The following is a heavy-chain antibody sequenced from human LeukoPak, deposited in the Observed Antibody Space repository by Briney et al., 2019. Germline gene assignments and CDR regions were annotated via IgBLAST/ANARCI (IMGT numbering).Heavy chain of an antibody. CDR2: IYPGDSDT. D-gene: IGHD3-22*01. CDR3: ARRDSSGYYYFDY. J-gene: IGHJ4*02. CDR1: GYSFTTYW. V-gene: IGHV5-51*01. Sequence: GESLKISCKGSGYSFTTYWIGWVRQMPGKGLEWMGVIYPGDSDTRYSPPFQGQVTISADKSISTAYLQWSSLKASDTAIYYCARRDSSGYYYFDYWGQGTLVTVSS.